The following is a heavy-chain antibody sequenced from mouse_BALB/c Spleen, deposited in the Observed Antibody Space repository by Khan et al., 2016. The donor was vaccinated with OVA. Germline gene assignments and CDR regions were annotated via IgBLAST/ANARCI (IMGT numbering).Heavy chain of an antibody. V-gene: IGHV1-77*01. Sequence: QVQLQQSGPDLARPGASVKLSCKASGYTFTDYYINWVKQRTGQGLEWIGDIYPGSGNPYYNEKFKGKATLTADKSSSTAYMQLSSLTSEDSAGYFCARGDYGLYYFDYGGQGTTLTVSS. CDR2: IYPGSGNP. J-gene: IGHJ2*01. D-gene: IGHD1-2*01. CDR3: ARGDYGLYYFDY. CDR1: GYTFTDYY.